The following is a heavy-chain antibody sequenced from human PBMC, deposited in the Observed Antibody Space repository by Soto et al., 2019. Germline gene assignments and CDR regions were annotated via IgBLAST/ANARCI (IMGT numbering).Heavy chain of an antibody. CDR1: GYTFSSQW. Sequence: PGGSLRLSCAASGYTFSSQWMYWIRQVPGKGLVWVSRINGDGSSTRYADFVQGRFTISRDNAENTLYMQMNSLRAEDTAVYYCVRGAPFDYWGQGTLVTVS. CDR3: VRGAPFDY. J-gene: IGHJ4*02. V-gene: IGHV3-74*01. CDR2: INGDGSST.